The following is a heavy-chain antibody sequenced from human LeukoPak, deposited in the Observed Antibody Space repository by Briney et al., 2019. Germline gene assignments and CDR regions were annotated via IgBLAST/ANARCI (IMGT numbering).Heavy chain of an antibody. Sequence: GGSLRLSCVGSGFTFTNAWMSWVRQAPGKWLEWVGRIKSKTSGATADYGAPVKGRFTISRDDSKNTLYLQMNRLKIEDTAVYYCTTVGVATPESDFWGQGTLVTVSS. D-gene: IGHD6-13*01. V-gene: IGHV3-15*01. CDR3: TTVGVATPESDF. CDR2: IKSKTSGATA. CDR1: GFTFTNAW. J-gene: IGHJ4*02.